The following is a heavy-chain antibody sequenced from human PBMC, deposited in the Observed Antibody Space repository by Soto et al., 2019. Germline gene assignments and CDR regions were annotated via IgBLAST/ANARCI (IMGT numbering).Heavy chain of an antibody. CDR2: IYYSGST. CDR1: GGSISSYY. CDR3: ARDRRFDTAMVMWNYFDY. J-gene: IGHJ4*02. Sequence: SETLSLTCTVSGGSISSYYWSWIRQPPGKGLEWIGYIYYSGSTNYNPSLKSRVTISVDTSKNQFSLKLSSVTAADTAVYYCARDRRFDTAMVMWNYFDYWGQGTLVTVSS. D-gene: IGHD5-18*01. V-gene: IGHV4-59*01.